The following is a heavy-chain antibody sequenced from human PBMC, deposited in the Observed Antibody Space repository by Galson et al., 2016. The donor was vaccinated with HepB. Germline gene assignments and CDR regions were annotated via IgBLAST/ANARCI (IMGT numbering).Heavy chain of an antibody. CDR3: ARGQHTAMDG. CDR2: AYQRSSWTN. J-gene: IGHJ6*02. Sequence: WVRQAPGQGLEWLGRAYQRSSWTNDYSESVKSRITISPDTSKNQFSLQLNSVTPEDTAVYYCARGQHTAMDGWGQGTTVTVSS. D-gene: IGHD6-13*01. V-gene: IGHV6-1*01.